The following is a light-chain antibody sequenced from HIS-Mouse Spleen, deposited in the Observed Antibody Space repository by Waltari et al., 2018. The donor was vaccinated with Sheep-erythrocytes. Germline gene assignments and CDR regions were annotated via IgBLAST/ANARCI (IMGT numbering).Light chain of an antibody. CDR2: DVS. J-gene: IGLJ2*01. CDR1: SSDVGGYNY. CDR3: CSYAGSYTLV. V-gene: IGLV2-11*01. Sequence: QSALTQPRSVSGSPGQSVTISCTGTSSDVGGYNYVSWYQQHPGKAPKLMIYDVSKRPSGFPDRFSGSKSGNTASLTISGLQAEDDADYYCCSYAGSYTLVFGGGTKLTVL.